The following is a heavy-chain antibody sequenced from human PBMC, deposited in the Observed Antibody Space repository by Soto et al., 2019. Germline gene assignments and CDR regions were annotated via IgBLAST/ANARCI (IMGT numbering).Heavy chain of an antibody. CDR2: TIPIVDRA. J-gene: IGHJ4*02. V-gene: IGHV1-69*08. Sequence: QVQLVQSGAEMKKPGSSVKISCQASGGTFSTSTISWVRQAPGQGLEWMGRTIPIVDRAICAHNFQGRVTMTADKSTDTVYLEMFSLRSDDTAVYYCARAVAGTSILDSWGQGTLVTVSS. D-gene: IGHD6-19*01. CDR3: ARAVAGTSILDS. CDR1: GGTFSTST.